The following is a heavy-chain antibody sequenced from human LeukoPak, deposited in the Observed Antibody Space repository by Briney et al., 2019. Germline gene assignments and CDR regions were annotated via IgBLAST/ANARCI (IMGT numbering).Heavy chain of an antibody. CDR2: IILIFGTA. V-gene: IGHV1-69*05. CDR3: ARGYRSGWYVRRFDP. Sequence: ASVKVSCKXSGGTFSSYAISWVRQAPGQGLEWMGGIILIFGTANYTQKFQGRVTITTDESTSTAYMELSSLRSEDTAVYYCARGYRSGWYVRRFDPWGQGTLVTVSS. CDR1: GGTFSSYA. J-gene: IGHJ5*02. D-gene: IGHD6-19*01.